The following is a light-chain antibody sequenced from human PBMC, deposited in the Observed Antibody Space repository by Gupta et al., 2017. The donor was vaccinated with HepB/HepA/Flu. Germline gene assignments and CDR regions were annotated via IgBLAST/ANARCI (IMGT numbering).Light chain of an antibody. CDR2: WAS. CDR3: QQYHSPPPT. J-gene: IGKJ1*01. CDR1: QSVFFSSNNKNY. V-gene: IGKV4-1*01. Sequence: DIVMTQSPESLAVSLGERATINCKSSQSVFFSSNNKNYIAWYQRKPGQPPNLLIYWASTRESGVPDRFSASGSGTNFTRTISSLQAEDVAIYYCQQYHSPPPTFGQGTKVEVK.